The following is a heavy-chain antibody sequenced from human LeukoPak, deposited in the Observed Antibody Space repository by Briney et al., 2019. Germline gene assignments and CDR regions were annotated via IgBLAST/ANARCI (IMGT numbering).Heavy chain of an antibody. CDR3: ARDRDWYDFWSGPLNWFDP. Sequence: ASVKVSCKASGYTFTGYYMHWVRQAPGQGLEWMGWINPNSGGTNYAQKFQGRVTMTRDTSISTAYTELSRLRSDDTAVYYCARDRDWYDFWSGPLNWFDPWGQGTLVTVSS. V-gene: IGHV1-2*02. D-gene: IGHD3-3*01. CDR2: INPNSGGT. CDR1: GYTFTGYY. J-gene: IGHJ5*02.